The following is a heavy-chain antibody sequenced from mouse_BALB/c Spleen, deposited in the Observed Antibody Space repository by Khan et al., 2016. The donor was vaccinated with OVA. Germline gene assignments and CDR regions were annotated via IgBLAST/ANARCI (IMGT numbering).Heavy chain of an antibody. J-gene: IGHJ2*01. V-gene: IGHV3-2*02. CDR1: GYSITSGYG. CDR2: ISYSGST. D-gene: IGHD1-2*01. Sequence: EVQLQQSGPGLVKPSQSLSLTCTVTGYSITSGYGWNWIRQFPGNKLEWMGYISYSGSTNYNPSLKSRIYITSDTSKNQFFLQLNSVNTEDTATYDCARTARIKYWGQGTTLTVSS. CDR3: ARTARIKY.